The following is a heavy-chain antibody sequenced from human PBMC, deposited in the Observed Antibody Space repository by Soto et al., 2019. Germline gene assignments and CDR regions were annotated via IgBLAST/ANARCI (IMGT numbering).Heavy chain of an antibody. CDR3: AKDIPDCSRTSCRMAGRVY. J-gene: IGHJ4*02. CDR1: GFTFSSYA. D-gene: IGHD2-2*01. CDR2: ISGSGGST. V-gene: IGHV3-23*01. Sequence: EVQLLESGGGLVQPGGSLRLSCAASGFTFSSYAMSWVRQAPGKGLEWVSAISGSGGSTYYADSVKGRFTISRDNSKNTLYLQMNRLRAEDTAVYYCAKDIPDCSRTSCRMAGRVYWGQGTLVTVSS.